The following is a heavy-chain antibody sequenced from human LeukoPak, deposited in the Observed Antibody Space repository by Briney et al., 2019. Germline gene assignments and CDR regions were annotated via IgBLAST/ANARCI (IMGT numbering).Heavy chain of an antibody. Sequence: GGSLRLSCAASGFIFSSYWMSWVRQAPGKGLEWVSVMYISGTTYYADSVKGRFTMSRDNSSNRLYLQMNSLRAEDTAVYYCVMRRGYDYWGQGTLVTVSS. CDR2: MYISGTT. D-gene: IGHD5-12*01. J-gene: IGHJ4*02. CDR3: VMRRGYDY. CDR1: GFIFSSYW. V-gene: IGHV3-53*01.